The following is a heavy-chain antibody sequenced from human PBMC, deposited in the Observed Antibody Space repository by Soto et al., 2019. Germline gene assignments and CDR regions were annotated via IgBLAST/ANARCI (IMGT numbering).Heavy chain of an antibody. J-gene: IGHJ4*02. CDR1: GFTFSSYS. CDR2: ISPSSTYI. CDR3: ARMAAANIAEFEQ. D-gene: IGHD3-10*01. V-gene: IGHV3-21*01. Sequence: EVQLVESGGGLVKPGASLRLSCAASGFTFSSYSMNWVRQAPGKGLEWVSSISPSSTYIYYADSVKGRFAISRDNAKKSLYPQMYSLRAEDTSVYYCARMAAANIAEFEQWGQGTLVNVSS.